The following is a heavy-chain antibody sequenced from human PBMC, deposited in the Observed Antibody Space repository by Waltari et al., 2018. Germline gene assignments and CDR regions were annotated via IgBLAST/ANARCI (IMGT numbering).Heavy chain of an antibody. CDR2: IYYSWST. V-gene: IGHV4-39*07. CDR1: GGSISSSSYY. Sequence: QLQLQESGPGLVKPSETLSLTCTVSGGSISSSSYYWGWIRQPPGKGLEWIGSIYYSWSTYYNPSLKSRVTISVDTSKNQFSLKLSSVTAADTAVYYCASSKVGWFDPWGQGTLVTVSS. CDR3: ASSKVGWFDP. J-gene: IGHJ5*02.